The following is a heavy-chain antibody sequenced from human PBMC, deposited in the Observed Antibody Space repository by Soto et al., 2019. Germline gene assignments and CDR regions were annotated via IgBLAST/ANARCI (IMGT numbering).Heavy chain of an antibody. CDR2: IVVGSGNT. CDR1: GVTFTSSA. V-gene: IGHV1-58*01. CDR3: AADGSVTGSGSFFGYYYYGMDV. D-gene: IGHD3-10*01. J-gene: IGHJ6*02. Sequence: GASVKVSCKASGVTFTSSAVQWVRQARRQRLEWIGWIVVGSGNTNYAQKFQERVTITRDMSTSTAYMELSSLRSEDTAVYYCAADGSVTGSGSFFGYYYYGMDVWGQGTTVTVSS.